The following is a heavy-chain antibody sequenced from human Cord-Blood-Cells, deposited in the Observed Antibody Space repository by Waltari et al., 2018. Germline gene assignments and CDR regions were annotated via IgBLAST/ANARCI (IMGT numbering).Heavy chain of an antibody. Sequence: EVQLVESGGGLVKPGGSLRLSCAASGFTFSKAWVCWVRQAPGKGLEWGGRIKSKADGGKTDCAAPVKGRFTISRDDSINTLYLQMNSLKTEDTAVYYWTTEGAFDDWGQGTLVTVSS. J-gene: IGHJ4*02. V-gene: IGHV3-15*01. CDR2: IKSKADGGKT. CDR1: GFTFSKAW. CDR3: TTEGAFDD.